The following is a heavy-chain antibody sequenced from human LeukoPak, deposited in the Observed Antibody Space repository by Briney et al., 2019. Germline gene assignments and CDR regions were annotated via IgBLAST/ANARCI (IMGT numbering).Heavy chain of an antibody. D-gene: IGHD6-13*01. CDR1: GGSISSYY. Sequence: SETLSLTCTVSGGSISSYYWSWIRQPPGKGLEWIGYIYYSGSTNYNPSLKSRVTISVDTSKNQFSPKLSSVTAADTAVYYCARDNSSSWYRWFDPWGQGTLVTVSS. J-gene: IGHJ5*02. CDR3: ARDNSSSWYRWFDP. V-gene: IGHV4-59*01. CDR2: IYYSGST.